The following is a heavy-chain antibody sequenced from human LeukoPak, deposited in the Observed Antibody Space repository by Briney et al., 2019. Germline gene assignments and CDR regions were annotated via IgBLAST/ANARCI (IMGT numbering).Heavy chain of an antibody. J-gene: IGHJ4*02. CDR1: GGSIRSSSYY. CDR3: ARVGREGATTPPGY. Sequence: SETLSFTCTVSGGSIRSSSYYWGWIRQPPGKGLEWIGSIYYSGSTYYNPSLKSRVTISVDTSKNQFSLKLSSVTAADTAVYYCARVGREGATTPPGYWGQGTLVTISS. V-gene: IGHV4-39*07. CDR2: IYYSGST. D-gene: IGHD1-26*01.